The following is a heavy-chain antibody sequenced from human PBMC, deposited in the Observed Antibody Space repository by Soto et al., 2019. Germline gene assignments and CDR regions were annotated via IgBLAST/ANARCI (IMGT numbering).Heavy chain of an antibody. CDR3: ARDQDDYGDSVLGDSYYYHSYGLDV. D-gene: IGHD4-17*01. J-gene: IGHJ6*02. CDR2: ISGSDGRT. CDR1: GFTLSNYA. V-gene: IGHV3-23*01. Sequence: QLLESGGGLVPPGGSLRLSCAASGFTLSNYAMSWVRQAPGKGLEWVAGISGSDGRTFHADPVKGRFTISRDNSRNTLYLQMSRLRAQDTAVYYCARDQDDYGDSVLGDSYYYHSYGLDVWGQGTTVTVSS.